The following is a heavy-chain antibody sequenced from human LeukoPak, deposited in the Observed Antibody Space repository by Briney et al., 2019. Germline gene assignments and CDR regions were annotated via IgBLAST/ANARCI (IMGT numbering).Heavy chain of an antibody. CDR1: GYTFTSYD. CDR2: MNPNSGNT. CDR3: ARGSFSTVTPNMDV. V-gene: IGHV1-8*03. J-gene: IGHJ6*03. D-gene: IGHD4-17*01. Sequence: GASVKVSCKASGYTFTSYDINWVRQATGQGLEWMGWMNPNSGNTGYAQKFQGRATITRNTSISTAYMELSSLRSEDTAVYYCARGSFSTVTPNMDVWGKGTTVTVSS.